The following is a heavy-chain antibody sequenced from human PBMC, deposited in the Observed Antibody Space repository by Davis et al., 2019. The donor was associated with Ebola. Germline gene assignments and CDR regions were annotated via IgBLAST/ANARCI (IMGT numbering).Heavy chain of an antibody. CDR3: ARHALLQAAVPEPNFDY. D-gene: IGHD3-22*01. CDR2: IYPGDSDT. J-gene: IGHJ4*02. CDR1: GYSFTSYW. V-gene: IGHV5-51*01. Sequence: GESLKISCKGSGYSFTSYWIGWVRQLPGKGLEWMGIIYPGDSDTRYSPSFQGQVTISADKSISTAYLQWSSLKASDTAMYFCARHALLQAAVPEPNFDYWGQGALVTVSS.